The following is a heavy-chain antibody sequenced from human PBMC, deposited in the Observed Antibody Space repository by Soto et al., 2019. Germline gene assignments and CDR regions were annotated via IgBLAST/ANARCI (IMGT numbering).Heavy chain of an antibody. V-gene: IGHV1-69*02. CDR3: ARVVGAANDY. J-gene: IGHJ4*02. CDR2: IIPILGIA. Sequence: QVQLVQSGAEVKKPGSSVKVSCKASGGTFSSYTISWVRQAPGQGLEWMGRIIPILGIANYAQKFQGRVTIXXDKSTSTAYMELSSLRSEDTAVYYCARVVGAANDYWGQGTLVTVSS. D-gene: IGHD1-26*01. CDR1: GGTFSSYT.